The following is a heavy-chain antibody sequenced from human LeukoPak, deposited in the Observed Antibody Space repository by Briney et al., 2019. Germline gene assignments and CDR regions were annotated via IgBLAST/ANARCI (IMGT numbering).Heavy chain of an antibody. D-gene: IGHD2-2*01. CDR3: ASRRGYCSSTSCYFGAFDI. Sequence: SETLSLTCTVSGGSIRSYYWSWIRQPPGKGLEWIGYIYYSGSTNYSPSLKSRVTISVDTSKNQFSLKLSSVTAADTAVYYCASRRGYCSSTSCYFGAFDIWGQGTMVTVSS. CDR1: GGSIRSYY. CDR2: IYYSGST. J-gene: IGHJ3*02. V-gene: IGHV4-59*01.